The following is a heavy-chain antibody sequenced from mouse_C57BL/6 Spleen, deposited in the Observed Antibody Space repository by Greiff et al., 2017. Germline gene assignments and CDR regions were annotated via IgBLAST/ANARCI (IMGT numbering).Heavy chain of an antibody. CDR2: IYPSDSET. CDR3: ARGPHYYGSTHWYFDV. J-gene: IGHJ1*03. Sequence: VQLQQPGAELVRPGSSVKLSCKASGYTFTSYWMDWVKQRPGQGLEWIGNIYPSDSETHYNQKFKDKATLTVDKSSSTAYMQLSSLTSEDSAVYYCARGPHYYGSTHWYFDVWGTGTTVTVSS. V-gene: IGHV1-61*01. CDR1: GYTFTSYW. D-gene: IGHD1-1*01.